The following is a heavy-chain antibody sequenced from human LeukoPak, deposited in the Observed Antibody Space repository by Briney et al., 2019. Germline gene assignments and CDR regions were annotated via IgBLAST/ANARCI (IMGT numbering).Heavy chain of an antibody. V-gene: IGHV4-59*12. J-gene: IGHJ4*02. CDR1: GGSISSYY. D-gene: IGHD1-14*01. CDR2: IYYSGST. Sequence: PSETLSLTCTVSGGSISSYYWSWIRQPPGKGLEWIGYIYYSGSTNYNPSLKSRVTISVDTSKNQFSLKLSSVTAADTAVYYCARAKPALGNWGQGTLVTVSS. CDR3: ARAKPALGN.